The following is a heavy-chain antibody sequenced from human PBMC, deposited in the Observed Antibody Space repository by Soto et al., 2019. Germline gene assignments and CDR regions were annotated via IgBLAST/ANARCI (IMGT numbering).Heavy chain of an antibody. CDR1: GGSFSGYY. V-gene: IGHV4-34*01. CDR3: ARVDSSSWYNWFDP. D-gene: IGHD6-13*01. Sequence: QVQLQQWGAGLLKPSETLSLTCAVYGGSFSGYYWSWIRQPPGKGLEWIGEINHSGSTNYNPSLKSRVTISEDTSKNQFSLKLSSVTAADTAVYYCARVDSSSWYNWFDPWGQGTLVTVSS. CDR2: INHSGST. J-gene: IGHJ5*02.